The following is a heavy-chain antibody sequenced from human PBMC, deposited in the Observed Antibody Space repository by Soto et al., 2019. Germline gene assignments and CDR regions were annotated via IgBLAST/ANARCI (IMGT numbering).Heavy chain of an antibody. J-gene: IGHJ3*02. CDR2: ISGSGGST. CDR1: GFTFSSYA. D-gene: IGHD4-17*01. CDR3: ARLRWYLPDAFDI. V-gene: IGHV3-23*01. Sequence: GGSLRLSCAASGFTFSSYAMSWVRQAPGKGLEWVSAISGSGGSTYYADSVKGRFTISRDNSKNTLYLQMNSLRAEDTAVYYCARLRWYLPDAFDIWGQGTMVTVSS.